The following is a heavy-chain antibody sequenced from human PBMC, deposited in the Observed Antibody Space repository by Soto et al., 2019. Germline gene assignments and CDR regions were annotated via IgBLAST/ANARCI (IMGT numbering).Heavy chain of an antibody. J-gene: IGHJ4*02. D-gene: IGHD6-6*01. CDR1: GVSISSYY. CDR3: AAELGTQYYFDY. V-gene: IGHV4-4*07. CDR2: IYTSGST. Sequence: ETLSLTCPVSGVSISSYYWSWIRQPAGKGLEWIGLIYTSGSTNYNPSLKSRVTMSVDTSKNQFSLKLSSVTAADTAVYYCAAELGTQYYFDYWGQGTLVTVYS.